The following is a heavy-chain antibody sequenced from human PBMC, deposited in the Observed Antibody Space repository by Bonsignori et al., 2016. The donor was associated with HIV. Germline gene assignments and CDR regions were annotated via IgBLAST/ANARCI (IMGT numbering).Heavy chain of an antibody. CDR3: AKGEYYYDGTGYSLFEN. Sequence: WIRQPPGKGLEWVAVISGGASNTLYADSVKGRFTISRDNSKNTLYLQMYSLRAEDTAVYYCAKGEYYYDGTGYSLFENWGQGTLVTVSS. J-gene: IGHJ4*02. V-gene: IGHV3-23*01. D-gene: IGHD3-22*01. CDR2: ISGGASNT.